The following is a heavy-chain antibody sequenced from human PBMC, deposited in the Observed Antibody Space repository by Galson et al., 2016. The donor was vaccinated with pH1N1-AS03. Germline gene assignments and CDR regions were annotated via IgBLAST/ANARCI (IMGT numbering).Heavy chain of an antibody. CDR2: ITGTSGTT. D-gene: IGHD1-1*01. CDR1: GFTFSTNA. CDR3: ARDSGRDTWTAYSFAS. Sequence: SLRLSCTASGFTFSTNAMSWVRQAPGKGLKWVATITGTSGTTYYADSVKGRFTVSRENSRNTLYLQMNNLRAEDSALYYCARDSGRDTWTAYSFASWGQGALVTVSS. J-gene: IGHJ4*02. V-gene: IGHV3-23*01.